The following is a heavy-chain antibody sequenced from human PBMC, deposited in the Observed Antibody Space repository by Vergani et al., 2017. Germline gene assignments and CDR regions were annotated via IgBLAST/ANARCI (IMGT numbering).Heavy chain of an antibody. Sequence: QVQLQESGPGLVKPSETLSLTCTVSGGSISSYYWSWIRQPPGKGLEWIGYIYYSGSTNYNPSLKSRVTISVDTSKNQFSLRLSSVTAADTAVYYCARHPRGYSGYVRYFDYRGQGTLVTVSS. V-gene: IGHV4-59*08. CDR2: IYYSGST. CDR3: ARHPRGYSGYVRYFDY. CDR1: GGSISSYY. J-gene: IGHJ4*02. D-gene: IGHD5-12*01.